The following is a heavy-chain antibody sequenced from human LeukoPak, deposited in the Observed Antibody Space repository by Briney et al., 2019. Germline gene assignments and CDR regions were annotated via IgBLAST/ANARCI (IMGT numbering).Heavy chain of an antibody. CDR3: ARSLGWQVSPMGIFNMDI. J-gene: IGHJ6*03. D-gene: IGHD3-3*01. CDR2: INYGEDT. Sequence: PSETLSLTCGVDGGSFSGYDWTWVRQPPGKGLEWIGQINYGEDTNYNPSLKSRVTISVDTSKKQFSLKVTFVTAAETPGYYLARSLGWQVSPMGIFNMDIWGEGATVIASS. CDR1: GGSFSGYD. V-gene: IGHV4-34*01.